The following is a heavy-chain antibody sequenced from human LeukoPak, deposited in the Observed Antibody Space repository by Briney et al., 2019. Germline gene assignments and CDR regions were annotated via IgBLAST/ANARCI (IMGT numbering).Heavy chain of an antibody. CDR1: GFTFSSYG. D-gene: IGHD5-12*01. Sequence: GGSLRLSCAASGFTFSSYGMHWVRQAPGKGLEWVSAISGSGGSTYYADSVKGRFTISRDNSKNTLYLQMNSLRAEDTAVYYCAKNGIVAEGLFDYWGQGTLVTVSS. J-gene: IGHJ4*02. V-gene: IGHV3-23*01. CDR3: AKNGIVAEGLFDY. CDR2: ISGSGGST.